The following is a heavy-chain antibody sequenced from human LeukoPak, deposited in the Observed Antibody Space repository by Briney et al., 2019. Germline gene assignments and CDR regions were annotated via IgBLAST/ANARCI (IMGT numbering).Heavy chain of an antibody. CDR3: ARSMVAAGTIYSYYYMDV. Sequence: GASVKVSCKASGYTFTSYGISWARQAPGQGLEWMGWISAYNGNTNYAQKLQGRVTMTTDTSTSTAYMELSSLRSEDTAVYYCARSMVAAGTIYSYYYMDVWGKGTTVTISS. CDR1: GYTFTSYG. V-gene: IGHV1-18*01. D-gene: IGHD6-13*01. CDR2: ISAYNGNT. J-gene: IGHJ6*03.